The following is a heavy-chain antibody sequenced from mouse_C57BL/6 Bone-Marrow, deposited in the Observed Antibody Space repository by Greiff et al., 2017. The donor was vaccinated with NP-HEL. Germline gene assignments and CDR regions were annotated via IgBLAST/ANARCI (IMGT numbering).Heavy chain of an antibody. CDR2: ISSGGSYT. V-gene: IGHV5-6*01. CDR1: GFTFSSYG. J-gene: IGHJ4*01. CDR3: ARPRMDY. Sequence: EVQLVESGGDLVKPGGSLKLSCAASGFTFSSYGMSWVRQTPDKRLEWVATISSGGSYTYYPDSVQGRFTISRDNAKNTLYLQMSSLKSEDTAMYYCARPRMDYWGQGTSVTVSS.